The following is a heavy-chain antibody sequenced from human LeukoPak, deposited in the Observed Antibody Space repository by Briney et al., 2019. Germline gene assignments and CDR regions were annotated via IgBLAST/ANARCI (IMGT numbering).Heavy chain of an antibody. V-gene: IGHV3-30*04. Sequence: GGSLRLSCAASGFTLSSYAMHWVRQAPGKGLEWVAVISYDGSNKYYADSVKGRFTISRDNSKNTLYLQMNSLRAEDTAVYYCARDPLPLNTAMATYNWFDPWGQGTLVTVSS. CDR2: ISYDGSNK. J-gene: IGHJ5*02. CDR1: GFTLSSYA. CDR3: ARDPLPLNTAMATYNWFDP. D-gene: IGHD5-18*01.